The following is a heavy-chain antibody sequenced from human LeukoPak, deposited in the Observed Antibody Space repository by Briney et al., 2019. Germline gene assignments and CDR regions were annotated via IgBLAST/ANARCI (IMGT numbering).Heavy chain of an antibody. V-gene: IGHV3-23*01. CDR3: AKDPTLAYCGGDCPKYY. J-gene: IGHJ4*02. Sequence: GGSLRLSCAASGFTFSSYAMSWVRQAPGKGLEWVSAISGSGGSTYYADSVKGRFTISRDNSKNTLYPQMNSLRAEDTAVYYCAKDPTLAYCGGDCPKYYWGQGTLVTVSS. CDR2: ISGSGGST. D-gene: IGHD2-21*02. CDR1: GFTFSSYA.